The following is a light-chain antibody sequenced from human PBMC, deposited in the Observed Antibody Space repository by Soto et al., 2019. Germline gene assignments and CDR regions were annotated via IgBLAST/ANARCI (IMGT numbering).Light chain of an antibody. V-gene: IGKV1-9*01. CDR1: QGISSF. CDR2: SAS. J-gene: IGKJ4*01. CDR3: QQRQSYPLT. Sequence: DIQLTQSPSFLSASVGDRVTITCRASQGISSFLAWFQQKPGKAPKLLIYSASTLQSGVPSRFSGSGSGTEFTLTISSLQPEDFATYHCQQRQSYPLTFGGGTKVEIK.